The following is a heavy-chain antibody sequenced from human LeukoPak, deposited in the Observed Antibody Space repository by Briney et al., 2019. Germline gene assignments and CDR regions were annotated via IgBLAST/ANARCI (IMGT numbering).Heavy chain of an antibody. CDR1: GYTLTSYG. CDR3: ARFIAARPYFDY. V-gene: IGHV1-18*01. D-gene: IGHD6-6*01. J-gene: IGHJ4*02. Sequence: ASVKVSCKASGYTLTSYGISWVRQAPGQGLEWMGWISAYNGNTNYAQKLQGRVTMTTGTSTSTAYMELRSLRSDDTAVYYCARFIAARPYFDYWGQGTLVTVSS. CDR2: ISAYNGNT.